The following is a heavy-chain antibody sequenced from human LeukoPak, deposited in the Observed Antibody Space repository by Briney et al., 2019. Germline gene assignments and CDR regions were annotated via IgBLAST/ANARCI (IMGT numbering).Heavy chain of an antibody. V-gene: IGHV4-59*01. CDR2: IYYSGST. CDR3: ASSGYLPQTFDY. Sequence: SETLSLTCTVSGGSISSYYWSWIRQPPGKGLEWIGYIYYSGSTNYNPSLKSRVTISVDTSKSQFSLKLDSVTAADTAVYYCASSGYLPQTFDYWGQGALVTVSS. D-gene: IGHD3-22*01. J-gene: IGHJ4*02. CDR1: GGSISSYY.